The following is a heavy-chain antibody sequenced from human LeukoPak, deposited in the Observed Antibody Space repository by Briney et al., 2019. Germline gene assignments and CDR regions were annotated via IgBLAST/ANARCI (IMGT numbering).Heavy chain of an antibody. CDR2: ISSSGSTI. Sequence: GGSLRLSCAASGFTFSSYEMNWVRQAPGKGLEWVSYISSSGSTIYYADSVKGRFTISRDNAKNSLYLQMNSLRAEDTAVYYCAELGITMIRGVWSKGPTVTISS. V-gene: IGHV3-48*03. J-gene: IGHJ6*04. CDR3: AELGITMIRGV. CDR1: GFTFSSYE. D-gene: IGHD3-22*01.